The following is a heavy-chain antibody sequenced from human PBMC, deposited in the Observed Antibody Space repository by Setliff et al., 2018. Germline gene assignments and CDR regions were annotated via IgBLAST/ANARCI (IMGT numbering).Heavy chain of an antibody. D-gene: IGHD2-21*02. CDR2: IKRDGREI. V-gene: IGHV3-7*03. Sequence: GGSLRLSCAASGFTFSSYWMSWVRQAPGKGLEWVANIKRDGREIYYVDSVKGRFTISRDNAKNSLYLQMNSLRAEDTAVYYCSRQRVIEIWGGDCYWGRGTLVTVSS. CDR1: GFTFSSYW. J-gene: IGHJ4*02. CDR3: SRQRVIEIWGGDCY.